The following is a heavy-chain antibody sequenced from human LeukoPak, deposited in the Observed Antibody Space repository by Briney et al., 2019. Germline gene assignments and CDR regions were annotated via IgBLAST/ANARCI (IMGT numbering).Heavy chain of an antibody. D-gene: IGHD3-22*01. CDR1: GGSFSGYY. CDR3: ARDYYDSSGYDYYYYMDV. V-gene: IGHV4-34*01. Sequence: SETLSLTCAVYGGSFSGYYWSWIRQPPGKGLEWIGEINHSGSTNYNPSLKSRVTISVDTSKNQFSLKLSSVTAADTAVYYCARDYYDSSGYDYYYYMDVWGKGTTVTVSS. J-gene: IGHJ6*03. CDR2: INHSGST.